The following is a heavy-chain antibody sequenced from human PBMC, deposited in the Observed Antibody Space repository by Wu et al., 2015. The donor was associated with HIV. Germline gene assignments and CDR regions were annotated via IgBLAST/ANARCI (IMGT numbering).Heavy chain of an antibody. CDR1: GGTFSTYA. V-gene: IGHV1-69*13. D-gene: IGHD1-14*01. Sequence: QVQLVQSGPEVKKPGSSVKVSCKASGGTFSTYAINWVRQAPGQGLEWMGRIVPLFGTANYAQKFQGRVTINADESTSTTYMELSSLRSEDTAVYYCARTSEVGPYFDYWGQGRWSPSPQ. CDR2: IVPLFGTA. J-gene: IGHJ4*02. CDR3: ARTSEVGPYFDY.